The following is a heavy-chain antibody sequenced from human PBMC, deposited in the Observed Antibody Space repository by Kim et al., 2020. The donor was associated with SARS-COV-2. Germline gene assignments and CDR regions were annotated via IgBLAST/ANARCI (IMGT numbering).Heavy chain of an antibody. CDR3: VAGFRGLDY. Sequence: SVKVSCKASGGTFNSYAFNWVRQAPGKGLEWMGGVIPFLGRKYSAQKFQGRVTFTADESTSTANMEQRSLKSEDTATYYCVAGFRGLDYWGQATVVSVS. V-gene: IGHV1-69*10. J-gene: IGHJ4*02. D-gene: IGHD3-3*01. CDR1: GGTFNSYA. CDR2: VIPFLGRK.